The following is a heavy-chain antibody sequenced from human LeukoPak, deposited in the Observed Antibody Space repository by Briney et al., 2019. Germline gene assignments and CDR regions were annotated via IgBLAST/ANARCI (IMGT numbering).Heavy chain of an antibody. D-gene: IGHD6-19*01. CDR3: ARDYKQWLVHGY. J-gene: IGHJ4*02. Sequence: PGGSLRLSCEGSGFTFRDYQMSWIRQAPGKGLEWISYIHANPKTIYYADSVKGRFTISRDNAKNSLYLQMNSLRAEDTAVYYCARDYKQWLVHGYWGQGTLVTVSS. CDR1: GFTFRDYQ. CDR2: IHANPKTI. V-gene: IGHV3-11*04.